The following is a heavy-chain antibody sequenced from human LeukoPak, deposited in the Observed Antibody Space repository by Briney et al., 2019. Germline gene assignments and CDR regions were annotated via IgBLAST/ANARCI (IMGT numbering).Heavy chain of an antibody. D-gene: IGHD6-6*01. CDR2: SNADVSNT. CDR1: GFTFSRHW. CDR3: ARGSSATGDYTMDV. J-gene: IGHJ6*02. Sequence: PGGSLRLSCAASGFTFSRHWMDWVRQSPGKGLVWGSRSNADVSNTGYADSVKGRFTISRDNAKNTLYLQMNSLRVEDTAVNYCARGSSATGDYTMDVWGQGTTVTVSS. V-gene: IGHV3-74*01.